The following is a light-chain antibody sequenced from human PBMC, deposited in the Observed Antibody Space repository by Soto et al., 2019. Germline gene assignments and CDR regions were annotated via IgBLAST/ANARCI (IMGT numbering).Light chain of an antibody. CDR2: GAS. CDR1: QVVSSSY. V-gene: IGKV3-20*01. Sequence: EIVLRHLPATLSFFPGERPTLSSRPSQVVSSSYLAWYQQKPGQAPRVLIHGASSRATGIPDRFSGSGSGTDFTLTISRLEPEDFAVYFCQQYGNPPPNAFGQGTKVEIK. J-gene: IGKJ2*01. CDR3: QQYGNPPPNA.